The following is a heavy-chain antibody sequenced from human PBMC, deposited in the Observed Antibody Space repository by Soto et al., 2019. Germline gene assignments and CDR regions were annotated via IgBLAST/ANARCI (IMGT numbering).Heavy chain of an antibody. Sequence: SETLSLTCSVSGASIYNGGYFWSWIRQSPGKGLEWIGHIHNSGSPYNNPSLKSRVTISADTSMNQFSLKLTSVTAADTAVYYCARESGGSYGAFDIWGQGTMVTVSS. CDR3: ARESGGSYGAFDI. J-gene: IGHJ3*02. V-gene: IGHV4-30-4*02. D-gene: IGHD1-26*01. CDR1: GASIYNGGYF. CDR2: IHNSGSP.